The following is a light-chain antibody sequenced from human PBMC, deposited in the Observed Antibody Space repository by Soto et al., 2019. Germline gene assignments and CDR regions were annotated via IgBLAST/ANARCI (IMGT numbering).Light chain of an antibody. Sequence: EIVMTQSPATLSVSPGERATLSCRASQSVSSYLAWYQQKPGQAPRLLIYGASTRATAIPARFSGSGSGTEFTLTISSLQSEDFAVYYCQQYNNWPLTFGGGTKVEIK. V-gene: IGKV3-15*01. J-gene: IGKJ4*01. CDR1: QSVSSY. CDR2: GAS. CDR3: QQYNNWPLT.